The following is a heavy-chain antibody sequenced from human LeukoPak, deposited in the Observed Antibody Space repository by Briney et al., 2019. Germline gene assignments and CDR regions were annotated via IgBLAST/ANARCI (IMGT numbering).Heavy chain of an antibody. CDR3: ARRGITMVRGVMGYFDY. J-gene: IGHJ4*02. V-gene: IGHV5-51*01. Sequence: GESLKISCKGSGYSFTSYWIGRVRQMPGKGLEWMGIIYPGDSDTRYSPSFQGQVTISADKSISTAYLQWSSLKASDTAMYYCARRGITMVRGVMGYFDYWGQGTLVTVSS. CDR1: GYSFTSYW. CDR2: IYPGDSDT. D-gene: IGHD3-10*01.